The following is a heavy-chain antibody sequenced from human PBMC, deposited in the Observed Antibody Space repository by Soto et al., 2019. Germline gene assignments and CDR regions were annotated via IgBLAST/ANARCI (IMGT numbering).Heavy chain of an antibody. CDR2: INPSGGST. V-gene: IGHV1-46*01. Sequence: ASVKVSCKASGYTFTSYGVSWVRQAPGQGLEWMGIINPSGGSTSYAQKFQGRVTMTRDTSTSTVYMELSSLRSEDTAVYYCARWRAGMDVWGQGTTVTVSS. CDR1: GYTFTSYG. J-gene: IGHJ6*02. CDR3: ARWRAGMDV.